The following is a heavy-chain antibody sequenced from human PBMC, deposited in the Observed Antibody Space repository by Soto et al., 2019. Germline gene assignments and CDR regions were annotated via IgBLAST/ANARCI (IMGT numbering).Heavy chain of an antibody. CDR3: AKDLGFDCGDYHAAFDI. CDR1: GFTFSSYA. J-gene: IGHJ3*02. Sequence: GGSLRLSCAASGFTFSSYAMSWVRQAPGKGLEWVSAISGSGGSTCYADSVKGWYTISRDISKNTLYLQMHRLRAAAAAVYDSAKDLGFDCGDYHAAFDIWGQGTMVTVSS. D-gene: IGHD4-17*01. CDR2: ISGSGGST. V-gene: IGHV3-23*01.